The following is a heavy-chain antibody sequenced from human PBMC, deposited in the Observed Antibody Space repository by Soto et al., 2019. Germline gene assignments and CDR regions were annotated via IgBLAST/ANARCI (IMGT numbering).Heavy chain of an antibody. D-gene: IGHD7-27*01. CDR3: ATSSPGNWAPHSDAFDI. J-gene: IGHJ3*02. CDR2: IDPSDSYT. V-gene: IGHV5-10-1*01. CDR1: GYSFTSYW. Sequence: VESLKICCKGSGYSFTSYWISWVRQMPGKGLEWMGRIDPSDSYTNYSPSFQGHVTISADKSISTAYLQWSSLKASDTAMYYCATSSPGNWAPHSDAFDIWGQGTMVTVSS.